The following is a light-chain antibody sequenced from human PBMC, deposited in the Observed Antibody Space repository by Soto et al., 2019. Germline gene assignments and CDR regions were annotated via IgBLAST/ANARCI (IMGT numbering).Light chain of an antibody. J-gene: IGLJ1*01. Sequence: QSALAQPPSASGSPGQSVTISCTGTSSDVGGYNYVSWYQQHPGKAPKLMIYEVSKRPSGVPDRFSGSKSGNTASLTVSGLQAEDEADYYCSSYAGRNKVFGTGTKVTVL. CDR3: SSYAGRNKV. CDR2: EVS. CDR1: SSDVGGYNY. V-gene: IGLV2-8*01.